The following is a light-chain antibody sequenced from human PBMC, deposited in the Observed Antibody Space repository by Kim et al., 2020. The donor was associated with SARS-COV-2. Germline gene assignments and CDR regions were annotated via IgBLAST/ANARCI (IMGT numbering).Light chain of an antibody. Sequence: ASVGDRVTISCRASQGINDYVAWYQQKPGKVPKLLIYGASILQLGVPSRFTGSGFGTEFTLTISGLQPEDVATYYCQKFNAAPRTFGQGTKVDIK. CDR1: QGINDY. CDR3: QKFNAAPRT. CDR2: GAS. J-gene: IGKJ1*01. V-gene: IGKV1-27*01.